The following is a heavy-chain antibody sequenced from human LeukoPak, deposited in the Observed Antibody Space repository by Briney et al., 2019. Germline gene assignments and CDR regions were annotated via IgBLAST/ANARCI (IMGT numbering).Heavy chain of an antibody. V-gene: IGHV4-39*01. CDR1: GGSISSGSYY. D-gene: IGHD3-10*01. CDR2: IYYSGST. Sequence: SETLSLTCTVSGGSISSGSYYWGWIRQPPGKGLEWIGSIYYSGSTYYNPSLKSRVTISVDTSKNQFSLKLSSVTAADTAVYYCARQRDYYGSGSYYNEKKYYFDYWGQGTLVTVSS. J-gene: IGHJ4*02. CDR3: ARQRDYYGSGSYYNEKKYYFDY.